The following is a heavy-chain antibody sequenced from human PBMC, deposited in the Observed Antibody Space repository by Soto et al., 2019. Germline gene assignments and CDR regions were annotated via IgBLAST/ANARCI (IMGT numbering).Heavy chain of an antibody. Sequence: ASVKVSCKASGYTFRNYGITWVRQAPGQGLEWMAWISPYNGNTNYAQDLQGRVTMTTDTSTSTAYMELRSLTSEDTAVYYCAKGIAVAGSRIYYYYGMDVWGQGTTVTVSS. CDR3: AKGIAVAGSRIYYYYGMDV. CDR2: ISPYNGNT. V-gene: IGHV1-18*01. J-gene: IGHJ6*02. D-gene: IGHD6-19*01. CDR1: GYTFRNYG.